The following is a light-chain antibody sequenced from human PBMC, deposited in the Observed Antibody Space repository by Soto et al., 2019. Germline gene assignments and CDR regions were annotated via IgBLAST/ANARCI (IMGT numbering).Light chain of an antibody. CDR1: QDINKF. V-gene: IGKV1-9*01. Sequence: IQLTQSPSSLSASVGDRVTVTCRASQDINKFLAWFQQKPGKAPNLLIFSASTLQSAVPSRFSGGGSGTDFTLPIASLQPEDFATYYCQQLKTYPYTFGQGTKLEIK. CDR3: QQLKTYPYT. J-gene: IGKJ2*01. CDR2: SAS.